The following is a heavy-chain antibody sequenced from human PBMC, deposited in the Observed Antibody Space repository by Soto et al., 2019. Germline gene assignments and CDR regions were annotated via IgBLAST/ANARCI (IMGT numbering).Heavy chain of an antibody. D-gene: IGHD3-16*02. CDR3: ARSGLRWNYPHDS. CDR1: GFTFKNHW. J-gene: IGHJ4*02. Sequence: GGSLRLSCRASGFTFKNHWMSWIRQAPGRGLEWVANIKQDESGIYYVDSVKGRFIVSRDNAKNSLYLQVDSLRGDDTAVYYCARSGLRWNYPHDSWGQGTLVTVSS. V-gene: IGHV3-7*05. CDR2: IKQDESGI.